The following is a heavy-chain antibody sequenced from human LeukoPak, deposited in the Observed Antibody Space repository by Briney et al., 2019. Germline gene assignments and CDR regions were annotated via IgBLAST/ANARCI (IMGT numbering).Heavy chain of an antibody. CDR3: AKGFSDSSGYYGY. CDR1: GFTFSSYA. J-gene: IGHJ4*02. V-gene: IGHV3-23*01. Sequence: GGSLRLSCAASGFTFSSYAMRWVRQAPGKGLEWVSAISGSGGSTYYADSVKGRFTISRDNSKNTLYLQMNSLRAEDTAVYYCAKGFSDSSGYYGYWGQGTLVTVSS. CDR2: ISGSGGST. D-gene: IGHD3-22*01.